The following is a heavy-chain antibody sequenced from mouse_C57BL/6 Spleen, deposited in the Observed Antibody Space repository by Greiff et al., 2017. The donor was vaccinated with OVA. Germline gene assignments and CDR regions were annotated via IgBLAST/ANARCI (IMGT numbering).Heavy chain of an antibody. V-gene: IGHV5-17*01. CDR3: ARGATEYYYAMDY. CDR1: GFTFSDYG. CDR2: ISSGSSTI. J-gene: IGHJ4*01. D-gene: IGHD3-1*01. Sequence: EVQLVESGGGLVKPGGSLKLSCAASGFTFSDYGMHWVRQAPEKGLEWVAYISSGSSTIYYADTVKGRFTISRDNAKNTLFLQMTSLRSEDTAMYYCARGATEYYYAMDYWGQGTSVTVSS.